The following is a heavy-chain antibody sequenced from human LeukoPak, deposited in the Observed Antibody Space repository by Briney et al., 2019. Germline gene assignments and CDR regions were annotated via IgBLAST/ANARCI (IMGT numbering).Heavy chain of an antibody. CDR3: ARARSSSSLYYFDY. CDR2: IYHSGST. D-gene: IGHD6-6*01. V-gene: IGHV4-30-2*01. CDR1: GGSISSGGYY. Sequence: SQTLSLTCTVSGGSISSGGYYWSWIRQPPGKGLEWIGYIYHSGSTYYNPSLKSRVTISVDTSKNQFSLKLSSVTAADTAVYYCARARSSSSLYYFDYWGQGTLVTVSS. J-gene: IGHJ4*02.